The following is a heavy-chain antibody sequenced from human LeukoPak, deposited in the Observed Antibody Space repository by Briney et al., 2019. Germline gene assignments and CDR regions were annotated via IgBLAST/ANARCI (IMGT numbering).Heavy chain of an antibody. CDR3: ARGGGSGYFDL. CDR2: IKEDGSEK. V-gene: IGHV3-7*01. D-gene: IGHD3-16*01. Sequence: GGSLRLSCAASGFIFSNYWMSWVRQAPGKGPEWLTNIKEDGSEKYYVDSVKGRFTVSRDNAKNSLYLQMNSLRAEDTAVYYCARGGGSGYFDLWGRGTLVTVSS. J-gene: IGHJ2*01. CDR1: GFIFSNYW.